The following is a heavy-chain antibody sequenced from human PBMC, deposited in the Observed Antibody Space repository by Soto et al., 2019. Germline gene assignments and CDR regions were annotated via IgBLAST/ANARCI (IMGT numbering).Heavy chain of an antibody. CDR2: IVVGSGNT. D-gene: IGHD2-2*01. CDR1: GFTFTSSA. V-gene: IGHV1-58*01. Sequence: SVKVSCKASGFTFTSSAVQWVRQARGQRLEWIGWIVVGSGNTNYAQKFQERVTITRDMSTSTAYMELSSLRSEDTAVYYCAASSRVRILLVPAAMRDYYYGMDVWGQGTTVTVSS. J-gene: IGHJ6*02. CDR3: AASSRVRILLVPAAMRDYYYGMDV.